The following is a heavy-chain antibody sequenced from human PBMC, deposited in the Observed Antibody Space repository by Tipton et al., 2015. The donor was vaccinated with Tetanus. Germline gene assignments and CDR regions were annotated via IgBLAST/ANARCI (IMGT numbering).Heavy chain of an antibody. CDR2: ISYSGRT. CDR1: GGSLNTYY. J-gene: IGHJ4*02. Sequence: TLSLTCAVSGGSLNTYYWSWIRQSPGKGLEWIGYISYSGRTNYNPSLKSRVTISVDTSKNHFSLKLSSVTAADTAVYYCAIFYYDTGGFYPLWDYWGQGRLVIVSS. CDR3: AIFYYDTGGFYPLWDY. D-gene: IGHD3-22*01. V-gene: IGHV4-59*12.